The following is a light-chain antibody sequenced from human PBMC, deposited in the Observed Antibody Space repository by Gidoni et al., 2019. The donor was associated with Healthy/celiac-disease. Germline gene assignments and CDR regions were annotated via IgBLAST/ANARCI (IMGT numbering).Light chain of an antibody. J-gene: IGLJ2*01. V-gene: IGLV2-23*01. Sequence: QSALPQPASASGSPGPSITISCTGTSSDGGSYNLVSWYQQHPGKAPKLMIYEGSKRPSGVSNRFSGSKSGNTASLTISGLQAEDEADYYCCAYAGSSIVVFGGGTKLTVL. CDR2: EGS. CDR1: SSDGGSYNL. CDR3: CAYAGSSIVV.